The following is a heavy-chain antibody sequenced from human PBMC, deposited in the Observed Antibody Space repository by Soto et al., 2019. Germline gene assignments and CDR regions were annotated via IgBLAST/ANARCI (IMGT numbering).Heavy chain of an antibody. CDR3: AKDTTYKVRTSGYFDP. V-gene: IGHV3-9*01. Sequence: GGSLRLSCAASGFTFDDYAMHWVRQAPGKGLEWVSGISWNSGSIGYADSVKGRFTISRDNTKNSLYLQMNSLRAEDTALYYCAKDTTYKVRTSGYFDPWGQGTLVTVSS. D-gene: IGHD3-10*01. J-gene: IGHJ5*02. CDR2: ISWNSGSI. CDR1: GFTFDDYA.